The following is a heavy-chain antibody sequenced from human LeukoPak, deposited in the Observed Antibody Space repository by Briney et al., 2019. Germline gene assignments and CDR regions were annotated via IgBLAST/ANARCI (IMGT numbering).Heavy chain of an antibody. Sequence: GGSLRLSCAASGFTFSSYWMHWVRQAPGKGLVWVSRINSDGSSTSYADSVKGRFTISRDNAKNTLYLQMNSLRAEDTAVYYCARERIVATSEDGPVYYYYGMDVWGQGTTVTVSS. V-gene: IGHV3-74*01. CDR1: GFTFSSYW. CDR3: ARERIVATSEDGPVYYYYGMDV. D-gene: IGHD5-12*01. J-gene: IGHJ6*02. CDR2: INSDGSST.